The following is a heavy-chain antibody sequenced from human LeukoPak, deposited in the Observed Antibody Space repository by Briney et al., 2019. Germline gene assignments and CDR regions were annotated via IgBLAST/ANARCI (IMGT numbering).Heavy chain of an antibody. D-gene: IGHD5-24*01. J-gene: IGHJ3*02. Sequence: GGSLRLSCAASGFTFGNYAMSWVRRAPGKGLDWVSAISGPAFSTYYADSVKGRFTVSRDNSKETLYLQMNSLTAEDTAVYYCAKAGVELATISPFDIWGQGTMVTVSS. CDR1: GFTFGNYA. CDR3: AKAGVELATISPFDI. V-gene: IGHV3-23*01. CDR2: ISGPAFST.